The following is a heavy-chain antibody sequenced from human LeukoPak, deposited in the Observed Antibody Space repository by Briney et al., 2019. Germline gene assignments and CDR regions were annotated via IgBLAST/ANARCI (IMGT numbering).Heavy chain of an antibody. Sequence: SVKVSCKASGYTFTSYAISWVRQAPGQGLEWMGGIIPIFGTANYAQKFQGRVTITADKSTSTAYMELSSLRSEDTAVYYCARDRPTRTYDSSGSDAFDIWGQGTMVTVSS. CDR2: IIPIFGTA. V-gene: IGHV1-69*06. D-gene: IGHD3-22*01. CDR3: ARDRPTRTYDSSGSDAFDI. CDR1: GYTFTSYA. J-gene: IGHJ3*02.